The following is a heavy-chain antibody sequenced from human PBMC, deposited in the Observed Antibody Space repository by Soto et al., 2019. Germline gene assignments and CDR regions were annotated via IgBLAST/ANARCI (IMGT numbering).Heavy chain of an antibody. D-gene: IGHD3-10*01. CDR1: GGTSSSYA. Sequence: SVKVSCKXSGGTSSSYAISWVRQAPGQGLEWMGGIIPIFGTANYAQKFQGRVTITADESTSTAYMELSNLRSEDTAVYYCARDGSGSYHKMGYGMDVWGQGTTVTVSS. V-gene: IGHV1-69*13. CDR2: IIPIFGTA. CDR3: ARDGSGSYHKMGYGMDV. J-gene: IGHJ6*02.